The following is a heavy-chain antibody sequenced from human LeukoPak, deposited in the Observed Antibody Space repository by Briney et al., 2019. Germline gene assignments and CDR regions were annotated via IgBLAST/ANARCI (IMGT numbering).Heavy chain of an antibody. J-gene: IGHJ4*02. CDR2: IKQDGSEK. CDR1: GFTFSSYW. V-gene: IGHV3-7*03. Sequence: PGGSLRLSCAASGFTFSSYWMSWVRQAPGKGLEWVANIKQDGSEKYYVDSVKGRFTISRDNAKNSLYLQMNSLRAEDTAVYYCAKAAITMVRGVNYYFDYWGQGTLVTVSS. CDR3: AKAAITMVRGVNYYFDY. D-gene: IGHD3-10*01.